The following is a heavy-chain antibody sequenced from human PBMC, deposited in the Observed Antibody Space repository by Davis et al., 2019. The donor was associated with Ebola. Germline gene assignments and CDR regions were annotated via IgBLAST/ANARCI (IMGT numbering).Heavy chain of an antibody. CDR2: ISGSGGST. CDR3: AKDYSITWDYYFEF. CDR1: GFTFSVYA. Sequence: GESLKISCAASGFTFSVYAMSWVRQAPGKGLEWVSAISGSGGSTYYTDSVQGRFTISRDNSKNTLYLQTNNLRAEETAVYYCAKDYSITWDYYFEFWGQGSLVTVSS. D-gene: IGHD6-13*01. J-gene: IGHJ4*02. V-gene: IGHV3-23*01.